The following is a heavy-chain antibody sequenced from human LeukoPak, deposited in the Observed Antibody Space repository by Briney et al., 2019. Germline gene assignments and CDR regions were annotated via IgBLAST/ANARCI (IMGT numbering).Heavy chain of an antibody. D-gene: IGHD2-15*01. V-gene: IGHV1-24*01. CDR3: ATAFQVAATYDY. J-gene: IGHJ4*02. Sequence: ASVKVSCKVSGYTLTELSMHWVRQAPGKGLEWMGGFDPEDGETIHAQKFQGRVTMTEDTSTDTAYMELSSLRSEDTVVYYCATAFQVAATYDYWGQGTLVTVSS. CDR2: FDPEDGET. CDR1: GYTLTELS.